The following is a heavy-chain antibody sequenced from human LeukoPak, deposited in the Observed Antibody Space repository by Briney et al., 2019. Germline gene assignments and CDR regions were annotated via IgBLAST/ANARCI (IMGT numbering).Heavy chain of an antibody. J-gene: IGHJ4*02. Sequence: GGSLRLSCAASGFTFSNYAMSWVRQAPGKGLEWVSVISGSGSSTYYADSVKGRFTISRDNSKNTLYLQMNSLRAEDTAVYYCAKDQSGSYYNFDYWGQGTLVTVSS. D-gene: IGHD3-10*01. CDR2: ISGSGSST. V-gene: IGHV3-23*01. CDR3: AKDQSGSYYNFDY. CDR1: GFTFSNYA.